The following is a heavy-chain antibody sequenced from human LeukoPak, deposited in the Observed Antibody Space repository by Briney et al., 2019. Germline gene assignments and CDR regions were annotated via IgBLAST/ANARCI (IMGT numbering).Heavy chain of an antibody. CDR2: IYASGNI. J-gene: IGHJ4*02. Sequence: SETLSLTCTVSGGSISSGSYYWSWIRQPAGKGLEWIGRIYASGNINYNPSLKSRVTISVDTSKNQFSLKLSSVTAADTAVYYCARVKTSGEIDYWGQGTLVTVSS. CDR1: GGSISSGSYY. V-gene: IGHV4-61*02. CDR3: ARVKTSGEIDY. D-gene: IGHD5-12*01.